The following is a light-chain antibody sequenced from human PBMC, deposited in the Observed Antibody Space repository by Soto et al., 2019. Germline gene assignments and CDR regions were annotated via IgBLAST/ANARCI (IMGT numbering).Light chain of an antibody. Sequence: DVHMSQSPSTLSGSVGDRFTITCRASQTISSWLAWYQQKPGKAPKLLIYKASTLKSGVPSRFSGSGSGTDFTLTISCLQSEDFATYYCQQYNSYVFGPGTKVDIK. CDR1: QTISSW. V-gene: IGKV1-5*03. J-gene: IGKJ3*01. CDR3: QQYNSYV. CDR2: KAS.